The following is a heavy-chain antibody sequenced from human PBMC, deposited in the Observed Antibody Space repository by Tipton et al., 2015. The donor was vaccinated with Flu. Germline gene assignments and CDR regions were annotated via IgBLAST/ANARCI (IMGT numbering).Heavy chain of an antibody. J-gene: IGHJ4*02. D-gene: IGHD1-26*01. CDR3: AKSGGFDS. CDR2: IRSDETTE. CDR1: GFTFRTNG. V-gene: IGHV3-30*02. Sequence: SLRLSCAASGFTFRTNGMHWVRQAPSKGLEWVAHIRSDETTEYADSVKGRFTISRDNSKDMLYLQMNSLRAEDTAVFYCAKSGGFDSWNQGALVIVSS.